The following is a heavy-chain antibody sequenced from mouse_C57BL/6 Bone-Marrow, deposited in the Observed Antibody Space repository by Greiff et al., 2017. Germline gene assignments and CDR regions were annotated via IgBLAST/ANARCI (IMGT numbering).Heavy chain of an antibody. V-gene: IGHV1-59*01. CDR2: IDPSDSYT. CDR3: ARATTVRCDY. J-gene: IGHJ2*01. Sequence: QVQLQQPGAELVRPGTSVKLSCKASGYTFTSYWMHWVKQRPGQGLEWIGVIDPSDSYTNYNQKFKGKATLTVDTSSSTAYMQLSSLTSEDSAVYYCARATTVRCDYWGQGTTLTVSS. CDR1: GYTFTSYW. D-gene: IGHD1-1*01.